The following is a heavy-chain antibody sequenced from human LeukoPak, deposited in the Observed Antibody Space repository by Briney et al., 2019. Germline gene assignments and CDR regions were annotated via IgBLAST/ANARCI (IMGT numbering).Heavy chain of an antibody. CDR1: GGSIRSSNW. D-gene: IGHD5-18*01. CDR3: ARGGDHAVDTGGY. V-gene: IGHV4-4*02. J-gene: IGHJ4*02. CDR2: IYHSGST. Sequence: PSGTLSLTCAVSGGSIRSSNWWSWVRQPPGKGPEWIGEIYHSGSTNYNPSLKSRVTISVDKSKNQFSLKLSSVTAADTAVYYCARGGDHAVDTGGYWGQGTLVTVSS.